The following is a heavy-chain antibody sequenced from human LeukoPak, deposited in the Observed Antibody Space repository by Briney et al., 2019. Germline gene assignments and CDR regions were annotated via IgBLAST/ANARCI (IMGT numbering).Heavy chain of an antibody. CDR3: ARTTDYYDSSGYDY. J-gene: IGHJ4*02. D-gene: IGHD3-22*01. CDR2: IYTGDSDT. Sequence: GGPLEISFKGSGYRFTSYWIAWVPQLPGKGLEWIGIIYTGDSDTRDSASFQGQVTSSADKSISTAYLQWSSLKASDTAMYYCARTTDYYDSSGYDYWGQGTLVTVSS. V-gene: IGHV5-51*01. CDR1: GYRFTSYW.